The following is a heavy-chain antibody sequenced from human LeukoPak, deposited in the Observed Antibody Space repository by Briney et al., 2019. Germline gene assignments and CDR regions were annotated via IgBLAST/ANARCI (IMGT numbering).Heavy chain of an antibody. CDR3: ATYRQVLLPFES. J-gene: IGHJ4*02. Sequence: GGSLRLSCATSGFTFSTFAMIWVRQPPGKGLEWVSSIFPSGGEIHYADSVRGRFTISRDNSKSTLSLQMNSLRAEDTAIYYCATYRQVLLPFESWGQGTLVTVSS. CDR1: GFTFSTFA. V-gene: IGHV3-23*01. D-gene: IGHD2-8*02. CDR2: IFPSGGEI.